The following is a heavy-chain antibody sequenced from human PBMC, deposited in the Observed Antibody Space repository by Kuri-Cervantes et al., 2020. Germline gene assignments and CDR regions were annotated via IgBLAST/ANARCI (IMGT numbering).Heavy chain of an antibody. J-gene: IGHJ4*02. Sequence: SETLSLTCTVSGGSISSYYWSRIRQHPGKGLEWIGYIYYSGSTNYNPTLKSRVTISVDTSKNQFSLNLCSVTAADTAVYYSVRGLRGGWLRSPGTYWGQGTLVTVSS. D-gene: IGHD5-12*01. CDR1: GGSISSYY. V-gene: IGHV4-59*12. CDR3: VRGLRGGWLRSPGTY. CDR2: IYYSGST.